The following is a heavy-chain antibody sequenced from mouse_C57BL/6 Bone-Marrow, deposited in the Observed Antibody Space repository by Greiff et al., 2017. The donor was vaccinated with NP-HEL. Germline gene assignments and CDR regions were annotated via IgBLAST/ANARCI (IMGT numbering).Heavy chain of an antibody. CDR1: GYSFTDYN. CDR3: ASLITTVVAEYYYAMDY. Sequence: EVQLQQSGPELVKPGASVKISCKASGYSFTDYNMNWVKQSNGKSLEWIGVINPNYGTTSYNQKFKGKATLTVDKSSSTAYMQLNSLTSEDSAVYYCASLITTVVAEYYYAMDYWGQGTSVTVSS. CDR2: INPNYGTT. D-gene: IGHD1-1*01. V-gene: IGHV1-39*01. J-gene: IGHJ4*01.